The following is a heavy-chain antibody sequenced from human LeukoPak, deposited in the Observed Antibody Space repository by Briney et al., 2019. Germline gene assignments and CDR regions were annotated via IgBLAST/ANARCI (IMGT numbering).Heavy chain of an antibody. V-gene: IGHV4-59*01. Sequence: PETLSLTCTVSGGSISSYYWSWIRQPPGKGLEWIGYIYYSGSTNYNPSLKSRVTISVDTSKNQFSLKLSSVTAADTAVYYCARAKDTAMPRAFDIWGQGTMVTVSS. J-gene: IGHJ3*02. CDR3: ARAKDTAMPRAFDI. CDR1: GGSISSYY. CDR2: IYYSGST. D-gene: IGHD5-18*01.